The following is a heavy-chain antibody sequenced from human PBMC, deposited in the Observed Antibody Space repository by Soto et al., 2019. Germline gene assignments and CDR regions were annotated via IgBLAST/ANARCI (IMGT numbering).Heavy chain of an antibody. CDR1: GFTFSSYS. CDR2: ISSSSSYI. V-gene: IGHV3-21*01. J-gene: IGHJ6*03. D-gene: IGHD7-27*01. CDR3: ASGAGDIYYYYYIDV. Sequence: GGSLRLSCAASGFTFSSYSMNWVRQAPGKGLEWVSSISSSSSYIYYADSVKGRFTISRDNAKNSLYLQMNSLRAEDTAVYYCASGAGDIYYYYYIDVWGKGTTVTVSS.